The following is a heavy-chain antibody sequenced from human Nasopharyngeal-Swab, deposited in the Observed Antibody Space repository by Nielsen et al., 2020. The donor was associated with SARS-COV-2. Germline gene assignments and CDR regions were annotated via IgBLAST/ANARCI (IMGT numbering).Heavy chain of an antibody. Sequence: GESLKISCAASGFTFSSYSMNWVRQAPGKGLEWVSYISSSSSTIYYADSVKGRFTLSRDTSKNTLYLQMNNLRADDTAVYYCAKGPKGRYYYDSGSYSLDSWGQGTLVTVSS. J-gene: IGHJ4*02. CDR1: GFTFSSYS. D-gene: IGHD3-22*01. CDR3: AKGPKGRYYYDSGSYSLDS. CDR2: ISSSSSTI. V-gene: IGHV3-48*01.